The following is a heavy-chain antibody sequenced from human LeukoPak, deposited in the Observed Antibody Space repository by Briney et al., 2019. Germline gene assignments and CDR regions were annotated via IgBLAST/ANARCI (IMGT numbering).Heavy chain of an antibody. Sequence: GGSLRLSCAASGFTFSSYEMNWVRRVPGKGLVWVSSINSDGSDTFYADSVKGRFTISRDNAKNTLYLQMNSLRVEDTAVYYCARDYYRTYDYWGQGTLVTVSS. V-gene: IGHV3-74*01. CDR2: INSDGSDT. D-gene: IGHD1-26*01. CDR3: ARDYYRTYDY. CDR1: GFTFSSYE. J-gene: IGHJ4*02.